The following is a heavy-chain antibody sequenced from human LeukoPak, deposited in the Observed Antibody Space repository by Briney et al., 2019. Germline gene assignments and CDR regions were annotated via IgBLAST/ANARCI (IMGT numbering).Heavy chain of an antibody. CDR3: ARVMGSYATDY. D-gene: IGHD1-26*01. V-gene: IGHV3-11*04. CDR2: ISSSDNTI. CDR1: GFTFSDYY. Sequence: GGSLRLSCAASGFTFSDYYMSWIRQAPGKGLEWVSYISSSDNTIYYADSVKGRFTLSRDNAKNLLYLQMNSPRAEDMAMYYCARVMGSYATDYWGQGTLVTVSS. J-gene: IGHJ4*02.